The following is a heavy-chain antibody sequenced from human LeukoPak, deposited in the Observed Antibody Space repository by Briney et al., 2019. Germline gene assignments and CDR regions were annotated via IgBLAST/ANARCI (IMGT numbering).Heavy chain of an antibody. CDR2: INPNSGGT. V-gene: IGHV1-2*04. D-gene: IGHD1-26*01. CDR1: GYTFTGYY. J-gene: IGHJ4*02. CDR3: ARGSIESGSYYYYFDY. Sequence: GASVEVSCKASGYTFTGYYMHWVRQAPGQGLEWMGWINPNSGGTNYAQKFQGWVTMTRDTSISTAYMELSRLRSDDTAVYYCARGSIESGSYYYYFDYWGQGTLVTVSS.